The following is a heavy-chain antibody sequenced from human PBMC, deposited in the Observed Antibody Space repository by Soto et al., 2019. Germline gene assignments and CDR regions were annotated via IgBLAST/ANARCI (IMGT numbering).Heavy chain of an antibody. CDR3: AHIVVAGLGYYFDY. Sequence: QITLKESGLTLVKPTQTLTLTYTFSGFSLSSTRMAVGWIRHPPEKALEWLALIYWDDDKRYSPFLKSRLTITKDTSKNQVVLTMSNMDPVVTARYYCAHIVVAGLGYYFDYWGQGTLVTVSS. D-gene: IGHD6-19*01. CDR1: GFSLSSTRMA. J-gene: IGHJ4*02. V-gene: IGHV2-5*02. CDR2: IYWDDDK.